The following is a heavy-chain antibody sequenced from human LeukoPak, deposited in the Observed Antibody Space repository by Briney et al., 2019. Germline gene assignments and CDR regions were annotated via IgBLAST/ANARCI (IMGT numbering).Heavy chain of an antibody. D-gene: IGHD2-21*01. Sequence: ASVKVSCTASGYTFTSYYMHWVRQAPGQGLEWMGIINPSGGSTSYAQKFQGRVTMTRDTSTSTVYMELSSLRSEDTAVYYCAREEFAYYSFDYWGQGTLVTVSS. CDR3: AREEFAYYSFDY. V-gene: IGHV1-46*01. CDR1: GYTFTSYY. CDR2: INPSGGST. J-gene: IGHJ4*02.